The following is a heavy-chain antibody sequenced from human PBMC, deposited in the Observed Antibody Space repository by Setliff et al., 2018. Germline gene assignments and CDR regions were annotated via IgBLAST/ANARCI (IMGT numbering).Heavy chain of an antibody. J-gene: IGHJ6*03. CDR3: ARMSGFLYVDV. V-gene: IGHV4-59*08. Sequence: PSETLSLTCTVSGGSIRSYYWNWIRQPPGKGLEWIGYIYYSGSTNYNPSLKSRVTISVDTSKSQFSLKLSSVTAADTAVYYCARMSGFLYVDVWGKGTPVTVSS. D-gene: IGHD3-3*01. CDR1: GGSIRSYY. CDR2: IYYSGST.